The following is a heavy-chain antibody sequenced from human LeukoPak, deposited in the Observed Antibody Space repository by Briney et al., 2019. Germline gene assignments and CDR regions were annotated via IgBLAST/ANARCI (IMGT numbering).Heavy chain of an antibody. CDR3: ARAQDQATAAGTPSLDY. CDR1: GFTVSSDY. V-gene: IGHV3-53*05. CDR2: IYSGNKT. J-gene: IGHJ4*02. Sequence: GGSLRLSCAASGFTVSSDYMSWVRQAPGKGLEWVSVIYSGNKTNYADSVKGRVTISRDNSDNTLYLQMNSLRVEDTAVYYCARAQDQATAAGTPSLDYWGQGTLVTVSS. D-gene: IGHD6-13*01.